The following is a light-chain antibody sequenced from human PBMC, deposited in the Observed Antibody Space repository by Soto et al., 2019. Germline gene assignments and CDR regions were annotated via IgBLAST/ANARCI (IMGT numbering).Light chain of an antibody. Sequence: LPNPPDLAGSHGHSVTIACTSISIDFNNYNRNSWYQRHPGTGPKLIIYEGSTRPSGGSNRCSGSKSGKTASLTISGLQAEDEAYYYCCSYAGSSYYVFGSGTKV. V-gene: IGLV2-23*01. CDR3: CSYAGSSYYV. CDR2: EGS. J-gene: IGLJ1*01. CDR1: SIDFNNYNR.